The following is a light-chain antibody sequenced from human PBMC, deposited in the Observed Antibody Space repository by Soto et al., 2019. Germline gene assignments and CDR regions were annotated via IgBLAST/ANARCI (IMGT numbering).Light chain of an antibody. Sequence: QSVLTQPPSVSGAPRQRVTISCTGSSSNIGARYDVYWYQQLPGTAPRLLIYGDNRRPSGVPDRFSASKSGTSASLAITGLQAEDEADYYCQSYDNSLSGLELFGGGTQLTVL. CDR1: SSNIGARYD. CDR3: QSYDNSLSGLEL. V-gene: IGLV1-40*01. J-gene: IGLJ2*01. CDR2: GDN.